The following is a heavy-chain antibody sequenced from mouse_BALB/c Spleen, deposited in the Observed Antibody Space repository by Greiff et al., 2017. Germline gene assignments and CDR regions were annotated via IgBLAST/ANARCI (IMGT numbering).Heavy chain of an antibody. Sequence: EVKLVESGGGLVQPGGSLRLSCATSGFTFTDYYMSWVRQPPGKALEWLGFIRNKANGYTTEYSASVKGRFTISRDNSQSILYLQMNTLRAEDSATYYCARRGSSYAMDYWGQGTLVTVSA. D-gene: IGHD1-1*01. CDR1: GFTFTDYY. V-gene: IGHV7-3*02. CDR2: IRNKANGYTT. J-gene: IGHJ3*01. CDR3: ARRGSSYAMDY.